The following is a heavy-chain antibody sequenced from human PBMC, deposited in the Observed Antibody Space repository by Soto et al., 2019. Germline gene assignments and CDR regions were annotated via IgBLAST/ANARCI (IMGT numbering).Heavy chain of an antibody. J-gene: IGHJ5*02. Sequence: ASVKVSCKASGYTFTSYGISWVRQAPGQGLEWMGWISAYNGNTNYAQKLQGRVTMTTDTSTSTAYMELGSLRSDDTAVYYCAREDNCSGGSCYWFDPWGQGTLVTVSS. CDR2: ISAYNGNT. V-gene: IGHV1-18*01. CDR1: GYTFTSYG. CDR3: AREDNCSGGSCYWFDP. D-gene: IGHD2-15*01.